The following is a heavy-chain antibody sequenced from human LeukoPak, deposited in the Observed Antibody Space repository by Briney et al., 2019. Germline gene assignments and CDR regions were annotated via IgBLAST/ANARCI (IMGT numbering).Heavy chain of an antibody. V-gene: IGHV4-61*02. CDR1: GGSISSGSYY. CDR3: ARGRRQAYCSSTSCYVAYYYYMDV. Sequence: SETLSLTCTVSGGSISSGSYYWSWIRQPAGKGLEWIGRIYTSGSTNYNPSLKSRVTISVDTSENQFSLKLSSVTAADTAVYYCARGRRQAYCSSTSCYVAYYYYMDVWGKGTTVTISS. J-gene: IGHJ6*03. CDR2: IYTSGST. D-gene: IGHD2-2*01.